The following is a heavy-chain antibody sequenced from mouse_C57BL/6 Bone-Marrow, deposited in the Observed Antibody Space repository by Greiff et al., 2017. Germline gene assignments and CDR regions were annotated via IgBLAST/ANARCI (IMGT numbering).Heavy chain of an antibody. Sequence: QVHVKQSGAELVKPGASVKMSCKASGYTFTTYPIEWMKQNHGKSLEWIGNFHPYNDDTKYNEKFKGKATLTVEKSSNTVYLELSRLTSDDSAVYYCARSSTFFYYFDYWGQGTTLTGSS. V-gene: IGHV1-47*01. D-gene: IGHD5-1*01. CDR2: FHPYNDDT. CDR1: GYTFTTYP. J-gene: IGHJ2*01. CDR3: ARSSTFFYYFDY.